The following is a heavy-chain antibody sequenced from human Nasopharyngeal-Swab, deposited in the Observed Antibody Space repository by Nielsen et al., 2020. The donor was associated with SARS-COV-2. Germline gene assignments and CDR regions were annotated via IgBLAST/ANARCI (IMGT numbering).Heavy chain of an antibody. D-gene: IGHD1-26*01. Sequence: GESLKISCAASGFIFSDYYMTWIRQAPGKGLEWVSYISSSYDYTNYADSVKGRFTISRDNAKNSLYLQMNSLRADDTAVYYCARLRSGTYGGDYWGQGALVTVSS. J-gene: IGHJ4*02. CDR2: ISSSYDYT. V-gene: IGHV3-11*06. CDR3: ARLRSGTYGGDY. CDR1: GFIFSDYY.